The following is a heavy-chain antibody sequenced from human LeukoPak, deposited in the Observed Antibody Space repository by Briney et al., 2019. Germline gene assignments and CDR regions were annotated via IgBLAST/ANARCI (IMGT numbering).Heavy chain of an antibody. CDR3: ARVGYSGYDIDY. CDR1: GGSMSSYY. V-gene: IGHV4-59*01. Sequence: SETLSLTCTVSGGSMSSYYGSWIRQPPGKGLEWIGYIYYSGSTKYNPSLKSRVTISVDTSKNQFSLKLSSVTAADTAVYYCARVGYSGYDIDYWRQGTLVTVSS. D-gene: IGHD5-12*01. CDR2: IYYSGST. J-gene: IGHJ4*02.